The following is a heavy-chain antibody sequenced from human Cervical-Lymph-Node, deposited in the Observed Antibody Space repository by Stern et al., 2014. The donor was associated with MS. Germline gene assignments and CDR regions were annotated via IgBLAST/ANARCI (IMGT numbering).Heavy chain of an antibody. CDR1: GGTFSSYA. D-gene: IGHD1-1*01. V-gene: IGHV1-69*01. Sequence: QVQLVQSGAEVKKPGSSVKVSFKASGGTFSSYAISWVRQAPGQGLEWMGGIIPIFGTANYAQKFQGRVTITADESTSTAYMELSSLRSEDTAVYYCARATGTTPTAFYYYYGMDVWGQGTTVTVSS. CDR3: ARATGTTPTAFYYYYGMDV. CDR2: IIPIFGTA. J-gene: IGHJ6*02.